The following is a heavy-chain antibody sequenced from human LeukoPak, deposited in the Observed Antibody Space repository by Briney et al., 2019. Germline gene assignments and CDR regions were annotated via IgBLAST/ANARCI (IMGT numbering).Heavy chain of an antibody. CDR2: MTYDGYYK. V-gene: IGHV3-30*03. CDR3: ARDLSPVVRASPMGY. J-gene: IGHJ4*02. Sequence: PGTSLRLSCAASGFTFSTYGMHWVRQAPGKGLEWVALMTYDGYYKYYSDSVKGRFTISSDTSKNTLSLQMNSLRAEDTAVYYCARDLSPVVRASPMGYWGQGTLVTVSS. D-gene: IGHD3-10*01. CDR1: GFTFSTYG.